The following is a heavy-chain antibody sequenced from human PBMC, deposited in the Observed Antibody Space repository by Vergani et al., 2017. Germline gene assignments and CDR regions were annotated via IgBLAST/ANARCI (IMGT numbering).Heavy chain of an antibody. Sequence: QVQLQQWGAGLLKPSETLSLTCAVYGGSFSGYYWSWIRQPPGKGLEWIGEINHSGSTNYNPSLKSRVTISVDTSKNQFPLKLSSVTAADTAVYYCARLAPHRDKQQLVPVYYYYYMDVWGKGTTVTVSS. J-gene: IGHJ6*03. CDR1: GGSFSGYY. V-gene: IGHV4-34*01. CDR2: INHSGST. D-gene: IGHD6-13*01. CDR3: ARLAPHRDKQQLVPVYYYYYMDV.